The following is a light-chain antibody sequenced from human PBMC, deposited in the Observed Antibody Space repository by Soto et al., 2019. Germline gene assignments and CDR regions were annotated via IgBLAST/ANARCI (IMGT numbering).Light chain of an antibody. Sequence: QSVLTQPASVSGSPGQSITISCTGTSGDVGGYNYVSWYQQYPGKAPKLMIYDVSNRPSGVSNRFSGSKSGNTASLTISGLQAEDEADYYCSSYTSSTSWVFGGGTKLTVL. V-gene: IGLV2-14*01. CDR1: SGDVGGYNY. CDR2: DVS. CDR3: SSYTSSTSWV. J-gene: IGLJ3*02.